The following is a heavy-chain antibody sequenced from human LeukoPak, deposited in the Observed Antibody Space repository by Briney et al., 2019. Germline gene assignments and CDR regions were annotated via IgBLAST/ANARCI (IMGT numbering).Heavy chain of an antibody. CDR2: IYYSGST. V-gene: IGHV4-59*01. J-gene: IGHJ4*02. D-gene: IGHD2-2*01. Sequence: SETLSLTCTVSGGSISTYYWSWIRQPPGKGLEWIGYIYYSGSTNYNPSLKSRVTISVDTSKNQFSLKLSSETAADTAVYYCARYYCTSTTCYYFDYWGQGTLVTVSS. CDR3: ARYYCTSTTCYYFDY. CDR1: GGSISTYY.